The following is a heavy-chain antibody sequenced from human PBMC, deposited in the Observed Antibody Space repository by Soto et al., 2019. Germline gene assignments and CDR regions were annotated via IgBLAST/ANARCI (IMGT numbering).Heavy chain of an antibody. Sequence: SVKVSCKASGGTFSSYAISWVRQAPGQGLEWMGGIIPIFGTANYAQKFQGRVTITADESTSTAYMELSSLRSEDTAVYYCAGSRSITDWFDPWGQGTLVTVS. V-gene: IGHV1-69*13. CDR3: AGSRSITDWFDP. J-gene: IGHJ5*02. CDR1: GGTFSSYA. D-gene: IGHD6-6*01. CDR2: IIPIFGTA.